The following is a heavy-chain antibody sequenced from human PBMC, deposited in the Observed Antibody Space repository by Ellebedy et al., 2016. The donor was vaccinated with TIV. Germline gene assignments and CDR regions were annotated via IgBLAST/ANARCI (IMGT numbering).Heavy chain of an antibody. V-gene: IGHV4-39*01. D-gene: IGHD3-22*01. CDR1: GGSINIKNYY. CDR3: ARRGESYYYDSSGYHDY. CDR2: ISNTGTT. Sequence: SETLSLTXSVSGGSINIKNYYWGWIRQPPGKGLEWIGAISNTGTTHYNESLKSRVTLSVDTSKNQFSLKLSPVTAADTAVYYCARRGESYYYDSSGYHDYWGQGTLVTVSS. J-gene: IGHJ4*02.